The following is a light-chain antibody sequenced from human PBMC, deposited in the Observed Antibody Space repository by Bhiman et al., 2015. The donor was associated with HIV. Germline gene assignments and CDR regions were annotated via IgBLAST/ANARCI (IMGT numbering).Light chain of an antibody. CDR1: KLGEKF. Sequence: SYELAQPPSVSLSPGQTATITCSGDKLGEKFASWYQQKPGQSPILIIYQNNKRASGIPERISGSNSGDTATLTISGAQAMDEADYYCQAWDSSTGVFGPWDQGHRP. J-gene: IGLJ1*01. V-gene: IGLV3-1*01. CDR2: QNN. CDR3: QAWDSSTGV.